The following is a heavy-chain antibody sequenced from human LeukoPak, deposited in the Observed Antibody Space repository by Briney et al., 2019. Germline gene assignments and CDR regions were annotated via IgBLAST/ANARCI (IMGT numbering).Heavy chain of an antibody. CDR1: GDTCTNYW. D-gene: IGHD4-17*01. V-gene: IGHV5-51*01. CDR2: IHPGHSEI. J-gene: IGHJ1*01. Sequence: GESLKISCKGSGDTCTNYWIGWVRQMPGKGLEWMGFIHPGHSEIKYSPSLQGQVTVSADKSINTAYLQWSSLKASDTAMYYCARDCHGDYRWDVWGQGTLDTASS. CDR3: ARDCHGDYRWDV.